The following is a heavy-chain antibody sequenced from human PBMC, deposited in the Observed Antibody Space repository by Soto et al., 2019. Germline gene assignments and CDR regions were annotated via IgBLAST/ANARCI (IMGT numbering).Heavy chain of an antibody. J-gene: IGHJ5*02. CDR3: TKGATRHFDP. Sequence: PGGSLKISCQCTGYRFSSSLIVWVRQKPGKGLEWLGNVYPSDSDVRYSPAFEGQVTISADNSINTAYLQLLNLKASDTAIYYCTKGATRHFDPWGQGTRVTVSS. CDR2: VYPSDSDV. D-gene: IGHD3-3*02. V-gene: IGHV5-51*01. CDR1: GYRFSSSL.